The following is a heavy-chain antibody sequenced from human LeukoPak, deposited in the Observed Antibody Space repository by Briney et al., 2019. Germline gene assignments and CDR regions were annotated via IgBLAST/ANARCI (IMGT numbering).Heavy chain of an antibody. CDR1: GGSFSGYY. D-gene: IGHD5-18*01. CDR3: ARGQAMEYYFDY. CDR2: INHSGST. Sequence: SETLSLTCAVYGGSFSGYYWSWIRQPPGKGLEWIGEINHSGSTNYNPSLKSRVTISVDTSKNQFSLKLSSVTAADTAVYYCARGQAMEYYFDYWGQGTLVTVSS. J-gene: IGHJ4*02. V-gene: IGHV4-34*01.